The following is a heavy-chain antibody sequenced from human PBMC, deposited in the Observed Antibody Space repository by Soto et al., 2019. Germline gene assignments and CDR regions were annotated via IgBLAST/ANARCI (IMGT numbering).Heavy chain of an antibody. CDR2: INPNGGGT. J-gene: IGHJ4*02. Sequence: VASVKVSCKASGYKFINHYMHWVRQVPGVGLEWMGIINPNGGGTDYSQKFQGRVTMTRDTSANTVHMELSSLRSEDTGVYFCARDSSASATSYSFDNWGQGTLVTVSS. CDR3: ARDSSASATSYSFDN. D-gene: IGHD6-25*01. CDR1: GYKFINHY. V-gene: IGHV1-46*01.